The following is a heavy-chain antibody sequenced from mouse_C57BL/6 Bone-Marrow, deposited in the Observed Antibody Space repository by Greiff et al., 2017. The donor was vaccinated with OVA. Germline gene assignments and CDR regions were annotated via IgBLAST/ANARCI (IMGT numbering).Heavy chain of an antibody. V-gene: IGHV1-52*01. CDR1: GYTFTSYW. J-gene: IGHJ1*03. Sequence: QVQLQQSGAELVRPGSSVKLSCKASGYTFTSYWMHWVKQTPIQGLEWIGNIDPSDSETHYNQKFKDKATLTVDKSSSTAYMQLSSLTSEDSAVYYCVYWYFDVWGTGTTVTVSS. CDR2: IDPSDSET. CDR3: VYWYFDV.